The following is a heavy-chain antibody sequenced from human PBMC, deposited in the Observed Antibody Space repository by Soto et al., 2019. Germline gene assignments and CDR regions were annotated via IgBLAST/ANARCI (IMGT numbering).Heavy chain of an antibody. CDR1: GFTFRNFV. J-gene: IGHJ4*02. D-gene: IGHD2-21*01. CDR3: AQDRGWGVVSPSHDS. V-gene: IGHV3-23*01. CDR2: IRATGGQT. Sequence: EVQLLESGGGVVQPGGSLRLPCAASGFTFRNFVMSWVRQAPGKGLEWVSAIRATGGQTFYADSVKGRFTISRDNSKNMMYLQINSLRDEDTALYFCAQDRGWGVVSPSHDSWGQGTLVTVSS.